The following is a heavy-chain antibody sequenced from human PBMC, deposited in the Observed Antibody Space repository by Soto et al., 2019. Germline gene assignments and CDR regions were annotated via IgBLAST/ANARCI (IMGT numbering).Heavy chain of an antibody. CDR1: GFNFRSYV. Sequence: QVQLVESGGGVVQPGTSLRLSCVGSGFNFRSYVIHWVRQAPGKGLEWVALTSYVGSNKYYDDSVKGRFTISRDNSRNTVDLQMDSLRLEDTALYYCARWGTTGGLDVWGQGTLVSVSS. CDR2: TSYVGSNK. V-gene: IGHV3-30*19. CDR3: ARWGTTGGLDV. D-gene: IGHD3-16*01. J-gene: IGHJ4*02.